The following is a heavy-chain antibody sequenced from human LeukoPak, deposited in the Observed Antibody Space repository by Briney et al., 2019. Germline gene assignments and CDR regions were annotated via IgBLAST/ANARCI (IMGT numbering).Heavy chain of an antibody. CDR1: GGSISSGGYY. D-gene: IGHD3-10*01. CDR3: ARDSARYGSGSYYL. V-gene: IGHV4-30-2*01. J-gene: IGHJ4*02. CDR2: IYHSGST. Sequence: PSETLSLTCTVSGGSISSGGYYWSWIRQPPGKGLEWIGYIYHSGSTYYNPSLKSRVTISVDRSKNQFSLKLSSVTAADTAVYYCARDSARYGSGSYYLWGQGTLVTVSS.